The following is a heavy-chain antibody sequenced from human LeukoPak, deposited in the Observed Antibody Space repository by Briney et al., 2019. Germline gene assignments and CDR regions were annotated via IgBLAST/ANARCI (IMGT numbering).Heavy chain of an antibody. CDR2: ISDSGGAI. D-gene: IGHD3-3*02. CDR1: GFTFSTYA. CDR3: ARIGSAAFTDY. Sequence: PGGSLRLSCAASGFTFSTYALNLVRQAPGKGLQWVSAISDSGGAIYYADSVKGRFTMSRDNSKNSLFLQMNSLRAEDTAAYYCARIGSAAFTDYWGQGTLVTVSS. J-gene: IGHJ4*02. V-gene: IGHV3-23*01.